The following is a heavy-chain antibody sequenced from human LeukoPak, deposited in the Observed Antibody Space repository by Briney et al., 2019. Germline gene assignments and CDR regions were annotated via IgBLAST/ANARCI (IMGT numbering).Heavy chain of an antibody. Sequence: PGGSLRLSCAASGFTFSNAWMTWVRQAPGKGLEWVGRIKSKTDGGTTDYATPVKGRFIISRDDSKNTVYLQMNSLKTEDTAAYYCATDLCSSTSCYLRDGDYWGQGTLVTVSS. V-gene: IGHV3-15*01. D-gene: IGHD2-2*01. J-gene: IGHJ4*02. CDR2: IKSKTDGGTT. CDR1: GFTFSNAW. CDR3: ATDLCSSTSCYLRDGDY.